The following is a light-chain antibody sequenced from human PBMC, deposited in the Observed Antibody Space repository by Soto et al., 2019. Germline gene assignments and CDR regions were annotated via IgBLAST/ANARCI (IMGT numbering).Light chain of an antibody. CDR2: AAS. J-gene: IGKJ2*01. CDR3: QQYGNSPPT. CDR1: QSVSSSF. V-gene: IGKV3-20*01. Sequence: EIVLTQSPGTLSLSPGERATLSCRASQSVSSSFFAWYQKKPGQAPRLLIFAASSRATGIPDRFSGSGSGTDFTLTISRLEPEDCALYYCQQYGNSPPTFGQGTKLEIK.